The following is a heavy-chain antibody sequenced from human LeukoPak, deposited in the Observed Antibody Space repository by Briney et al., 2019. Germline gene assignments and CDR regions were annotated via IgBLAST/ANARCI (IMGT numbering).Heavy chain of an antibody. CDR3: ARCDRDGYLDLFDY. CDR1: GGSISSSSYY. J-gene: IGHJ4*02. D-gene: IGHD5-24*01. CDR2: IYYSGST. V-gene: IGHV4-39*01. Sequence: SETLSLTCSVSGGSISSSSYYWGWIRQPPGKGLEWIGSIYYSGSTYYNPSLKSRVIISVDTSKNQFSLKLSSVTAADTAVYYCARCDRDGYLDLFDYWGQGTLVTVSS.